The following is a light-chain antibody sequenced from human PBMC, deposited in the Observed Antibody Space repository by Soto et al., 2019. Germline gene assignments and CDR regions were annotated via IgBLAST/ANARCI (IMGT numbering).Light chain of an antibody. Sequence: EIVLTQSPGTLSLSPGERATLSCRASQSVSSRYLAWYQQKPGQAPRLLIYGASSRAPGIPDRFSGSGSGTDFSLTIRRLEPEDCAVYYCQQSDSSPRTFTFGGGTKVEIK. CDR3: QQSDSSPRTFT. CDR1: QSVSSRY. CDR2: GAS. V-gene: IGKV3-20*01. J-gene: IGKJ4*01.